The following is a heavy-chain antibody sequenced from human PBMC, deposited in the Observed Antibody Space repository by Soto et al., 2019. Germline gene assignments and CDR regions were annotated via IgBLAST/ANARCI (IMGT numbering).Heavy chain of an antibody. J-gene: IGHJ4*02. V-gene: IGHV3-30-3*01. CDR3: ARGYCSGGSCYFDY. D-gene: IGHD2-15*01. CDR1: GFTFSSYA. Sequence: PGGSLRLSCAASGFTFSSYAMHWVRQAPGKGLEWVAVISYDGSNKYYADSVKGRFTISRDNSKSTLYLQMNSLRAEDTAVYYCARGYCSGGSCYFDYWGQGTLVTVSS. CDR2: ISYDGSNK.